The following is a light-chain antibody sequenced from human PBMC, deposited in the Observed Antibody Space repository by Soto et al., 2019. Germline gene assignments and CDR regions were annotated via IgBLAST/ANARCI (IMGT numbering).Light chain of an antibody. V-gene: IGKV1-5*01. CDR2: DAS. CDR1: QSISSW. Sequence: DIQMTQSPSTLSPPPGDRVTITCRASQSISSWLAWYQHKPGKAPKLLIYDASNMDSGVPPRFSGSGSGTDFTLTIRSLQPDDIATYYCQQYSSYSAWTFGEGTKVDIK. J-gene: IGKJ1*01. CDR3: QQYSSYSAWT.